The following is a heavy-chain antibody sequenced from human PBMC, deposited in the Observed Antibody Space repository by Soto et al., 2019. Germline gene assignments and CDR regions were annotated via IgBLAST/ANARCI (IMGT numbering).Heavy chain of an antibody. CDR2: IYYSGRT. D-gene: IGHD2-2*02. CDR3: ARGYCSSTICYIWDNWFDP. J-gene: IGHJ5*02. Sequence: QVQLQESGPELVKPSETLSLTCTVSGGSISSYYWSWIRQPPGKGLEWIGYIYYSGRTNYNPSLKSRVTISVDTSKNQFSLNRSSVTAADTAVYYCARGYCSSTICYIWDNWFDPWGQGTLVTVSS. CDR1: GGSISSYY. V-gene: IGHV4-59*01.